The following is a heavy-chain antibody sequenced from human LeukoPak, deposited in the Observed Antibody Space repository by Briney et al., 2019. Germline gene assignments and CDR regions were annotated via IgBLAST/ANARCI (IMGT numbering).Heavy chain of an antibody. J-gene: IGHJ4*02. CDR3: ARRGYESSGPKYYFDH. CDR1: GFTLSDYP. Sequence: GGSLRLSCAASGFTLSDYPMTWVRQAPGKGLQWVSLFDRGSLDTYYADSVRGRFTVSRDNDKNTLYLQMNSPRAEDTAVYYCARRGYESSGPKYYFDHWGQGTQVTVSS. CDR2: FDRGSLDT. V-gene: IGHV3-23*01. D-gene: IGHD3-22*01.